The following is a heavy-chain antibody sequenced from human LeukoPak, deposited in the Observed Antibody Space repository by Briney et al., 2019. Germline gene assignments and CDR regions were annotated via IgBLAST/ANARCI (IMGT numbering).Heavy chain of an antibody. Sequence: SETLSLTCTVSGGSISSYYGSWIRQPAGKGLEWIGRIYTSGSTNYNPSLKSRVTISVGTSKNQFSLKLSSVTAADTAVYYCARQPISGSYSDYWGQGTLVTVSS. D-gene: IGHD1-26*01. V-gene: IGHV4-4*07. J-gene: IGHJ4*02. CDR1: GGSISSYY. CDR2: IYTSGST. CDR3: ARQPISGSYSDY.